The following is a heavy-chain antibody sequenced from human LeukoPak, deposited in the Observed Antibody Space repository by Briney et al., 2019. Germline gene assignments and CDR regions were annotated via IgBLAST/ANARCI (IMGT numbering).Heavy chain of an antibody. CDR1: GYTFTSYD. D-gene: IGHD6-13*01. Sequence: ASVKVSCKASGYTFTSYDINWVRQATGQGLEWMGWMNPNSGNTGYAQKFQGRVTMTRNTSISTAYMELSSLRSEDTAVYYCARGLGIAAAGTVGDDAFDIWGQGTMVTVSS. CDR2: MNPNSGNT. CDR3: ARGLGIAAAGTVGDDAFDI. J-gene: IGHJ3*02. V-gene: IGHV1-8*01.